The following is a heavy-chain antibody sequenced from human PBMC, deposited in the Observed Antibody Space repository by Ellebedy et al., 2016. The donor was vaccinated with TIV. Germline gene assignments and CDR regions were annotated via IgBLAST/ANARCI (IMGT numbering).Heavy chain of an antibody. CDR1: GYSLRSYG. CDR2: ISAYTGDT. D-gene: IGHD3-10*01. CDR3: ARDMVQGMVAKYVWFDY. V-gene: IGHV1-18*01. Sequence: ASVKVSCKASGYSLRSYGISWVRQAPGQGLEWVGWISAYTGDTDYAQNFQGRVTMTTDPSASIAYMELRRLRSDDTAVYYCARDMVQGMVAKYVWFDYWGQGTQVTVSS. J-gene: IGHJ4*02.